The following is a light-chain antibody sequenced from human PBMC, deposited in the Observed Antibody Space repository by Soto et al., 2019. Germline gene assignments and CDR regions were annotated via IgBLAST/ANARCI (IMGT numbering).Light chain of an antibody. V-gene: IGKV1-39*01. CDR2: AAS. J-gene: IGKJ3*01. CDR3: QQSYSAPFT. CDR1: QTITSY. Sequence: DIQMTQSPSSLSASVGDRVTISCRASQTITSYLNWYQQKPGKAPNLLIYAASSLQSGVPSRFSGSGSGTDFTLIISSLQPEDFATYYCQQSYSAPFTFGPGTKVDLK.